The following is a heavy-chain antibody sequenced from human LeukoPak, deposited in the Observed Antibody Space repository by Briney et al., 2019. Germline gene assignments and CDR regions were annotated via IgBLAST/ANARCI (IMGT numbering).Heavy chain of an antibody. J-gene: IGHJ4*02. D-gene: IGHD1-14*01. CDR2: ISRTSSDI. CDR1: GFTFSHYS. V-gene: IGHV3-21*01. Sequence: GGSLRLSRAASGFTFSHYSMDWVRQAPGKGQEWVSSISRTSSDIYYADSVKGRFTISRDNAKNSLYLQMNSLRAEDTAVYYCARGVPDDYWGQGTLVTVSS. CDR3: ARGVPDDY.